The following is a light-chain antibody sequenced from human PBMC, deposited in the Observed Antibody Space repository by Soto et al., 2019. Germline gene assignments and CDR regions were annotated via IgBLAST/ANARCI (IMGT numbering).Light chain of an antibody. V-gene: IGKV3-20*01. Sequence: EIILTQSPDTLSLSPGERATLSCRASQTVSSNYLAWCQQRPGQAPRLLIYGASTRAAGIPDRFSGSGSGTDFNLTITRLESEASAVYFCQQYTGPPTTFGQGTRLEIK. CDR2: GAS. CDR1: QTVSSNY. J-gene: IGKJ5*01. CDR3: QQYTGPPTT.